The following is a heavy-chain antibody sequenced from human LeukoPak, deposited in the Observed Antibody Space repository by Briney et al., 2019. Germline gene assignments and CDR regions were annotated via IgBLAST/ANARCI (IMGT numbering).Heavy chain of an antibody. CDR1: GFTFSSYS. Sequence: GGSLRLSCAASGFTFSSYSMNWVRQAPGKGLEWVSYISSSSSTIYYADSVKGRFTISRDNAKNSLYLQMNSLRAEDTAVYYCARIKDCSSTSCYSDYYYYMDVWGKGTTVTVSS. D-gene: IGHD2-2*01. V-gene: IGHV3-48*01. CDR3: ARIKDCSSTSCYSDYYYYMDV. J-gene: IGHJ6*03. CDR2: ISSSSSTI.